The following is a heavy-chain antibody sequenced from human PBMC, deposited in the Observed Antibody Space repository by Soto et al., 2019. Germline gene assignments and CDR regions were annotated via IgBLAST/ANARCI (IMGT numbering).Heavy chain of an antibody. J-gene: IGHJ4*02. V-gene: IGHV4-31*03. CDR1: GGSINSGGYY. D-gene: IGHD6-13*01. CDR2: IYYSGST. Sequence: QVQLQESGPGLVKPSQTLSLICTVSGGSINSGGYYWNWIRQHPGKGLEWIGYIYYSGSTYYNPFLRSRVTRSADTSENQFSLKLSSVTAADTAVYFCARGYSQSGYSSSWVLDYWGQGTLVNVSS. CDR3: ARGYSQSGYSSSWVLDY.